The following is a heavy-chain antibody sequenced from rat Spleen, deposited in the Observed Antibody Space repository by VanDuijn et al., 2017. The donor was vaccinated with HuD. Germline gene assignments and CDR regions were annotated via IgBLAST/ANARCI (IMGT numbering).Heavy chain of an antibody. D-gene: IGHD1-2*01. CDR2: INSAGST. Sequence: EVQLQESGPGLVKPSQSLSLTCSVTGYSITSSYRWNWIRKFPGNKVEWMGYINSAGSTNNNPSLKSRIPITRDASKNQFFLQVNSVTTEDTATYYCARSDYSTYIYFDYWGQGVMVTVSS. CDR1: GYSITSSYR. CDR3: ARSDYSTYIYFDY. V-gene: IGHV3-3*01. J-gene: IGHJ2*01.